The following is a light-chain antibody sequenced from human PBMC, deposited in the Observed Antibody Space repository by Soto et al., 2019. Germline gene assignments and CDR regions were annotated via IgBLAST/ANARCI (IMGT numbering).Light chain of an antibody. CDR3: SSYGGSNNVV. CDR1: NSNIDSNT. J-gene: IGLJ2*01. Sequence: QSVLTQPPSASGTPGQRVTISCSGSNSNIDSNTVNWYQQYPGKAPKLMIYEVHKRPSGVPDRFSGSKSGNTASLTVSGLQAEDEADYYCSSYGGSNNVVFGGGTKLTVL. CDR2: EVH. V-gene: IGLV2-8*01.